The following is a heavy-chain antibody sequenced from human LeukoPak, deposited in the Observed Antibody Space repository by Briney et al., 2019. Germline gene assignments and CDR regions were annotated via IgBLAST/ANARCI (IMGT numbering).Heavy chain of an antibody. J-gene: IGHJ4*02. V-gene: IGHV3-23*01. Sequence: GGSLRLSCAASGFIFSNYGMNWVRQAPGKGLEWVSAISGSGGSTYYADSVKGRFTISRDNSKNTLYLQMNSLRAEDTAVYYCAKEQIHPHFDYWGQGTLVTVSS. CDR2: ISGSGGST. CDR3: AKEQIHPHFDY. CDR1: GFIFSNYG.